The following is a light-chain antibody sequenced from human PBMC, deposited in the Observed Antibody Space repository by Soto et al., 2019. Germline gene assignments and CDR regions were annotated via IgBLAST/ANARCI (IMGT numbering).Light chain of an antibody. CDR1: QSVSSSY. J-gene: IGKJ1*01. V-gene: IGKV3-20*01. Sequence: EIVLTQSPGTLSLSPGERATLSCRASQSVSSSYLAWYQQKPGQAPRLLIYGASGRATGIPDRFSGSGSGTDFTLTISRLEPEDFAMYYCQQYGSLWTFGQGTKVEIK. CDR2: GAS. CDR3: QQYGSLWT.